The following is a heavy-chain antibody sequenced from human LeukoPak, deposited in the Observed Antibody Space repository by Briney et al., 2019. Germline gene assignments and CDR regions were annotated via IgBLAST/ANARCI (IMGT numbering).Heavy chain of an antibody. Sequence: GGSLRLSCAASGFTFSTHWMSWVRQAPGKGLEWVANIKQDGSEKYYVDSVKGRFTISRDNAKNSLYLQMNSLRAEDTAVYYCARDYGMDVWGQRTTVTVSS. CDR2: IKQDGSEK. V-gene: IGHV3-7*01. CDR1: GFTFSTHW. J-gene: IGHJ6*02. CDR3: ARDYGMDV.